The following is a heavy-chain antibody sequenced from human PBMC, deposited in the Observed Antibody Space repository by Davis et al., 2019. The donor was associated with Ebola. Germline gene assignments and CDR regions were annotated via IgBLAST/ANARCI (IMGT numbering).Heavy chain of an antibody. Sequence: PGGSLRLSCTASGFTFGDYAMSWVRQAPGKGLEWVGFIRSKAYGGTTEYASYVKGRFTISRDDSKSIAYRQMNSLKTEDTAVYYCTRVGSSWSYFDYWGQGTLVTVSS. CDR3: TRVGSSWSYFDY. J-gene: IGHJ4*02. CDR1: GFTFGDYA. D-gene: IGHD6-13*01. CDR2: IRSKAYGGTT. V-gene: IGHV3-49*04.